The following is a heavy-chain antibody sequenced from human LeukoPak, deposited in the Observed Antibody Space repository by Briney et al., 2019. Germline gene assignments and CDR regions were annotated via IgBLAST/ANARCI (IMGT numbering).Heavy chain of an antibody. CDR3: ARGHLGYSSGSDN. Sequence: GASVKVSCKASGYTFTSYGISWVRQAPGQGLEWMGWISAYNGNTNYAQKLQGRVTMTTDTSTSTAYMELNSLRAEDTAVYYCARGHLGYSSGSDNWGQGTLVTVSS. CDR2: ISAYNGNT. V-gene: IGHV1-18*01. CDR1: GYTFTSYG. D-gene: IGHD6-19*01. J-gene: IGHJ4*02.